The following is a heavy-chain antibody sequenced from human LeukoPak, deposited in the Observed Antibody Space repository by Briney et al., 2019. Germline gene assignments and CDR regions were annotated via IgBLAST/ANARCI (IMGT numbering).Heavy chain of an antibody. CDR3: ARELGARAFDI. J-gene: IGHJ3*02. D-gene: IGHD1-26*01. CDR2: IYYSGST. Sequence: SETLSLTCTVSGGSISSYYRSWIRQPPGKGLEWIGYIYYSGSTNYNPSLKSRVTISVDTSKNQFSLKLSSVTAADTAVYYCARELGARAFDIWGQGTMVTVSS. CDR1: GGSISSYY. V-gene: IGHV4-59*01.